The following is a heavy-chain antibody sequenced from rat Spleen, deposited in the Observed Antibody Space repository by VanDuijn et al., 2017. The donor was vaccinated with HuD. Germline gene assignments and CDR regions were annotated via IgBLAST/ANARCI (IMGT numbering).Heavy chain of an antibody. V-gene: IGHV5-25*01. CDR1: GFNFSNYY. Sequence: EVQLVESGGGLVQPGRSMKLSCAVSGFNFSNYYMAWVRQAPTRGLEWVASIGPGGSTYYPDSVKGRFTVSRDNANSTLYLQMVSLRSEDTATYYCAREVSFDYWGQGSLVTVSS. CDR2: IGPGGST. J-gene: IGHJ3*01. CDR3: AREVSFDY.